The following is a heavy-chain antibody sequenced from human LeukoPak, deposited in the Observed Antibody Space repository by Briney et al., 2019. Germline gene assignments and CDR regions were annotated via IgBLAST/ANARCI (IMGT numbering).Heavy chain of an antibody. J-gene: IGHJ3*02. CDR2: MNPNSGNT. CDR3: ARVPNDRVLWFGELLYPTGDAFDI. Sequence: ASVKVSCKASGYTFTSYDINWVRQATGQGLEWMGWMNPNSGNTGYAQKFQGRVTMTRNTSISTAYMELSSLRSEDTAVYYCARVPNDRVLWFGELLYPTGDAFDIWGQGTMVTVSS. V-gene: IGHV1-8*01. D-gene: IGHD3-10*01. CDR1: GYTFTSYD.